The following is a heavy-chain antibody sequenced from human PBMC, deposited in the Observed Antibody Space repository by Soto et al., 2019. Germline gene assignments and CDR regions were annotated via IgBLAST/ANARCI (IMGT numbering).Heavy chain of an antibody. V-gene: IGHV4-34*01. CDR3: ARGRRYYYGSGSFPYYYYYGMDV. CDR1: GGSFSGYY. CDR2: INHSGSA. J-gene: IGHJ6*02. Sequence: PSETLSLTCAVYGGSFSGYYWSWIRQPPGKGLEWTGEINHSGSANYNPSLKSRVTISVDTSKNQFSLKLSSVTAADTAVYYCARGRRYYYGSGSFPYYYYYGMDVWGQGTTVTVSS. D-gene: IGHD3-10*01.